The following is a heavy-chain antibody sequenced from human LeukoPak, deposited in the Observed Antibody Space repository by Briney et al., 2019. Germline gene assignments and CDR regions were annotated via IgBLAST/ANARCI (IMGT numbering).Heavy chain of an antibody. CDR2: MNPNSGNT. CDR1: GYTFTSYD. J-gene: IGHJ6*03. V-gene: IGHV1-8*01. CDR3: ARTNYDFWSGYYYYYYMDV. D-gene: IGHD3-3*01. Sequence: ASVKVSCKASGYTFTSYDINWVRQATGQGLEWMGWMNPNSGNTGYAQKFQGRVTMTRYTSISTAYMELSSLRSEDTAVYYCARTNYDFWSGYYYYYYMDVWGKGTTVTVSS.